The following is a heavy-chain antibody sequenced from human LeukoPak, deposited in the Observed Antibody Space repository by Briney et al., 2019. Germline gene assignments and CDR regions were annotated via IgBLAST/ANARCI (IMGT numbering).Heavy chain of an antibody. CDR2: IYYSGST. D-gene: IGHD6-19*01. CDR3: ARSSGWYRGYYFDY. V-gene: IGHV4-39*01. J-gene: IGHJ4*02. Sequence: SETLSLTCTVSGGSISSSSYYWGWIRQPPGKGLEWIGSIYYSGSTYYNPSLKSRVTISVDTSKNQFSLKLSSVTAADTAVYYCARSSGWYRGYYFDYWGQGTLVTVSS. CDR1: GGSISSSSYY.